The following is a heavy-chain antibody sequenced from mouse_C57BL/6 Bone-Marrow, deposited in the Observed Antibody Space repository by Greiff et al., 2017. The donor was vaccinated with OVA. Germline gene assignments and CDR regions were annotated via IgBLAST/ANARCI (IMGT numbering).Heavy chain of an antibody. CDR1: GYSFTGYY. CDR2: INPSTGGT. D-gene: IGHD4-1*01. Sequence: VQLQQSGPELVKPGASVKISCKASGYSFTGYYMTWVKQSPEKSLAWLGEINPSTGGTTYNQKFTAKATLTVDKSSSTAYLQLKSLTSEDSAVYYCARGGTSPFAYWGQGTLVTVSA. J-gene: IGHJ3*01. V-gene: IGHV1-42*01. CDR3: ARGGTSPFAY.